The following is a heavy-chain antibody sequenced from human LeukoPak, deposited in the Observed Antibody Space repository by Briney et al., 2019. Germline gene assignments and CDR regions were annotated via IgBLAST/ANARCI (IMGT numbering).Heavy chain of an antibody. J-gene: IGHJ4*02. V-gene: IGHV4-39*01. Sequence: GWIRQPPGKGLEWIGSISYSGSTYYNPSLKSRVTISVDTSKNQFSLRLNSVTAADTAVYYCARLIGMAGAFDYWAQGTLVTVSS. D-gene: IGHD6-19*01. CDR3: ARLIGMAGAFDY. CDR2: ISYSGST.